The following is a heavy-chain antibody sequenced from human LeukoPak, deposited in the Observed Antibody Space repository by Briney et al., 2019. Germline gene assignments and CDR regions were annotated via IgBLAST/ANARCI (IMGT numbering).Heavy chain of an antibody. Sequence: ASVKVSCKASGYTFTYYYMHWVRQAPGQGLEWMGWINPYSGDTNYAQKFQGRVTMTRDTSLSTAYMELSSLRSDDTAVYYCTREGLSYSSGWYAGDYWGQGTLVIVSS. V-gene: IGHV1-2*02. D-gene: IGHD6-19*01. CDR2: INPYSGDT. CDR3: TREGLSYSSGWYAGDY. J-gene: IGHJ4*02. CDR1: GYTFTYYY.